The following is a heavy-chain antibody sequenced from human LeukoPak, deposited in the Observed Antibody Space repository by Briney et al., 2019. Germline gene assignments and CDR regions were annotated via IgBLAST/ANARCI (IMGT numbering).Heavy chain of an antibody. V-gene: IGHV4-34*01. D-gene: IGHD3-22*01. J-gene: IGHJ4*02. Sequence: SETLSLTCAVYGGSFSGYYWSWIRQPPGKGLEWIGEINHSGSTNYDPSLKSRVTISVDTSKNQFSLKLSSVTAADTAVYYCAGLVGRYSSGLYYYYFDYWSQGTLVTVSS. CDR2: INHSGST. CDR3: AGLVGRYSSGLYYYYFDY. CDR1: GGSFSGYY.